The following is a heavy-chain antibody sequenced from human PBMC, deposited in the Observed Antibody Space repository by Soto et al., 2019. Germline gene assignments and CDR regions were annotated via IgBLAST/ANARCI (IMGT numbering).Heavy chain of an antibody. CDR2: ICYTGST. D-gene: IGHD2-8*01. J-gene: IGHJ6*02. Sequence: PSETLSLTCTVSGDSISGGDYCWSWVRQHPGKGLEWIGYICYTGSTSYNPSLKSRVAISVGTSKNQFSLNLTSVTAADTAVYYCARSPSAHWSMTRCYDNPYGMDVWGQGTTVTVSS. CDR1: GDSISGGDYC. CDR3: ARSPSAHWSMTRCYDNPYGMDV. V-gene: IGHV4-31*03.